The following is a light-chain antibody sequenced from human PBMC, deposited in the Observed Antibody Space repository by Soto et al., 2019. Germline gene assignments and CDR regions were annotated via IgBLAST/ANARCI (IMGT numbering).Light chain of an antibody. V-gene: IGKV3D-20*02. Sequence: EIVLTQSPATLSVSPGERATLSRSASQSVSSSYLAWYQQKPGQAPRLLIYDASYRATDIPPRFSGSGSGTDFTLTISSLEPEDFAVYYCQQRRSWPPTITFGQGTRLDIK. J-gene: IGKJ5*01. CDR1: QSVSSSY. CDR3: QQRRSWPPTIT. CDR2: DAS.